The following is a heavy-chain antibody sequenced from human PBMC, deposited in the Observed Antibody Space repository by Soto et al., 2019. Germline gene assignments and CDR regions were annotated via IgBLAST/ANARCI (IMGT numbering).Heavy chain of an antibody. J-gene: IGHJ4*02. CDR3: ARQKVARYLYLDY. Sequence: GGSLRLSCAASGFTFSSYAMHWVRQAPGKGLEWVAVISYDGSNKYYADSVKGRFTISRDNSKNTLYLQMNSLRAEDTAVYYCARQKVARYLYLDYWGQGTLVTVSS. CDR1: GFTFSSYA. CDR2: ISYDGSNK. V-gene: IGHV3-30-3*01. D-gene: IGHD5-12*01.